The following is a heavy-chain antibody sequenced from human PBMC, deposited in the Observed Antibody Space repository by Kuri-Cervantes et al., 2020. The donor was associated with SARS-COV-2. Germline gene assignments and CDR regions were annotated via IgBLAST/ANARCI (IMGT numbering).Heavy chain of an antibody. D-gene: IGHD6-13*01. CDR3: ARGVGSWYCYYYMDV. CDR1: GFTFSSYW. V-gene: IGHV3-74*01. CDR2: INSDGSST. Sequence: GGSLRLSCAASGFTFSSYWMHWVRQAPGKGLVWVSRINSDGSSTSYADSVKGRFTISRDNAKNTLYLQMNSPRAEDTAVYYCARGVGSWYCYYYMDVWGKGTTVTVSS. J-gene: IGHJ6*03.